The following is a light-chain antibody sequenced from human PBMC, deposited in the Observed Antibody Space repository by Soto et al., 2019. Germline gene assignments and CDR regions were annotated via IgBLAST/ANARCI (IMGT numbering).Light chain of an antibody. V-gene: IGLV2-23*01. J-gene: IGLJ1*01. Sequence: QSVLSQPAAVSGSPGQSITISCTGTSSYVGSGNVVSWYQHYPGKAPQLMIYEGFKRPSGVSSRFSGSKSGNTASLTISGLQAEDEAEYYCCSHAGRNTYVFGTGTKVTVL. CDR2: EGF. CDR1: SSYVGSGNV. CDR3: CSHAGRNTYV.